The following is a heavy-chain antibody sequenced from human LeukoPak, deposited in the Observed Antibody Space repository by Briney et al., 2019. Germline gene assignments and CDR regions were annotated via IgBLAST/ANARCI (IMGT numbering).Heavy chain of an antibody. CDR2: IRYDGSNK. Sequence: GGSLRLSCAASGFTFSSYVMHWVRQAPGKGLEWVAFIRYDGSNKYYADSVKGRFTISRDNSKNTLYLQMNSLRAEDTAVYYCAKAGLLWFGESMGGLDYWGQGTLVTVSS. J-gene: IGHJ4*02. V-gene: IGHV3-30*02. D-gene: IGHD3-10*01. CDR1: GFTFSSYV. CDR3: AKAGLLWFGESMGGLDY.